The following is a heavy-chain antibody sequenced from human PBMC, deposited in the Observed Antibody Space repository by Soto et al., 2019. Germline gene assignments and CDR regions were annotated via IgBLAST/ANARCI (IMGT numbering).Heavy chain of an antibody. V-gene: IGHV3-23*01. Sequence: AWSLRLSCAASGFTFGLHAMSWVRQAPGKGLEWVSFISGSGGSTYYADSVKGRFTISRDNSKKTLYLQMNSLRGEDTAVYYCGKGSAATNYFYYATDVWGQGTKVTLS. J-gene: IGHJ6*02. CDR2: ISGSGGST. CDR1: GFTFGLHA. D-gene: IGHD2-15*01. CDR3: GKGSAATNYFYYATDV.